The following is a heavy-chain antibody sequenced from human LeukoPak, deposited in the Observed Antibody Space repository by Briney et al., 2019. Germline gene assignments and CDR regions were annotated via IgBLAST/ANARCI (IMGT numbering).Heavy chain of an antibody. CDR1: GFTFSTYW. J-gene: IGHJ4*02. CDR3: ARDADGPGSLIDY. Sequence: PGGSLRLSCAASGFTFSTYWMQWVRQAPGKGLVWVSRINNDGSGTTYADSVKGRFTISRDNPKNTVFLQMNSLRAEGTAVYYCARDADGPGSLIDYRGQGALVTVSS. D-gene: IGHD2-8*01. CDR2: INNDGSGT. V-gene: IGHV3-74*01.